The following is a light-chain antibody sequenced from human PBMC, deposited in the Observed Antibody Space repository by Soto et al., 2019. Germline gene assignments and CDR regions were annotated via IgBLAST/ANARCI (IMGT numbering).Light chain of an antibody. CDR3: QKCSSAPLT. CDR2: AAS. J-gene: IGKJ4*01. CDR1: QGISKY. V-gene: IGKV1-27*01. Sequence: DIQMTQSPSSLSASVGDRVSISCRASQGISKYLAWYQQKPGKVPKVLIYAASTLQSGVPSRFSGSGSGTDFTLTISSLQPDDVATYYCQKCSSAPLTFGGGTKV.